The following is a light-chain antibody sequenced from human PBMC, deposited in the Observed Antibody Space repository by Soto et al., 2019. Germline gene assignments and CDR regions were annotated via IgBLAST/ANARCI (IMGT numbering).Light chain of an antibody. J-gene: IGLJ3*02. Sequence: QSALTQSASMSGSPGQSITISCTGTSSDVGTYNLVSWHQQHPGKAPKLMIYEATKRPSGVSIRFSGSKSGNTASLTISGLQAEDEADYYCCSYAGSNTWMFGGGTKLTVL. CDR1: SSDVGTYNL. CDR2: EAT. CDR3: CSYAGSNTWM. V-gene: IGLV2-23*01.